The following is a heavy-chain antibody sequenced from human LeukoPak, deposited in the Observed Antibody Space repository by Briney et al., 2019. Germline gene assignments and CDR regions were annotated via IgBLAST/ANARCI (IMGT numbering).Heavy chain of an antibody. Sequence: SETLSLTCTVSGGSISSYYWSWIRQPPGKGLEWIGYIYYTGSTNYNPSLRSRVTISVDTSKNQFSLELSSVTAADTAVYYCARGGGVTYYDSTGYLWYFDYWGQGTLVTVSS. J-gene: IGHJ4*02. V-gene: IGHV4-59*01. CDR1: GGSISSYY. CDR3: ARGGGVTYYDSTGYLWYFDY. CDR2: IYYTGST. D-gene: IGHD3-22*01.